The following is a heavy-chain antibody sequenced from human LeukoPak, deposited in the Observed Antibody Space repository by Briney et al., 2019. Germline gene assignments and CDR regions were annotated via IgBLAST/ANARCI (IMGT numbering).Heavy chain of an antibody. J-gene: IGHJ4*02. V-gene: IGHV4-39*01. CDR1: GGSISSSSYY. CDR2: IYYSGST. CDR3: ARTSSSGLVGGYYFDY. D-gene: IGHD6-19*01. Sequence: SETLSLTCTVSGGSISSSSYYWGWIRQPPGKGLEWIVSIYYSGSTYYNPSLKSRVTISVDTSKNQFSLKLSSVTAADTAVYYCARTSSSGLVGGYYFDYWAREPWSPSPQ.